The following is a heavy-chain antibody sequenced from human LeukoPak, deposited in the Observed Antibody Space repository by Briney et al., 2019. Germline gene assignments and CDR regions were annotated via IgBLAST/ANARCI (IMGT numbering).Heavy chain of an antibody. CDR2: ISYDGSNK. CDR1: GFIFSSYG. D-gene: IGHD3-10*01. CDR3: TRFGELGELGDSAFDI. Sequence: HSGGSLRLSCAASGFIFSSYGMHWVRQAPGKGLEWVAVISYDGSNKYYADSVKGRFTISRDNSKNTLYLQMNSLRAEDTAVYYSTRFGELGELGDSAFDIWGQGTMVTVSS. J-gene: IGHJ3*02. V-gene: IGHV3-30*03.